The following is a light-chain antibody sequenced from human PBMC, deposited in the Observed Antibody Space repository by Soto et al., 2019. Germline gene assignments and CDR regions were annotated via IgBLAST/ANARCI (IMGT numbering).Light chain of an antibody. CDR3: QQGYSFPLT. J-gene: IGKJ4*01. CDR2: TAS. Sequence: DIQMTQSPSSVSASVGDTVTITCRASQGISDWLAWYQQKPGKAPKLLIYTASNLQSGVPSRFSGSGSGAGFSLTISNLQPDDFATYYCQQGYSFPLTFGGGTKVEF. CDR1: QGISDW. V-gene: IGKV1-12*01.